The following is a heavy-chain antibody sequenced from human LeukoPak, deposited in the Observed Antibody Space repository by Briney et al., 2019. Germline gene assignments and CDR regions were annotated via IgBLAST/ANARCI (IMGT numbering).Heavy chain of an antibody. CDR3: AQLVGGIDFDF. J-gene: IGHJ4*02. V-gene: IGHV3-48*03. CDR1: GLTFSTYE. CDR2: ISSSGSTT. Sequence: GGSLRLSCAASGLTFSTYEMNWVRQAPGKGLEWVSYISSSGSTTYYADSVKGRFTISRDNAENSLFLQMNGLRAEDTAVYYCAQLVGGIDFDFWGQGTLVTVSS. D-gene: IGHD6-13*01.